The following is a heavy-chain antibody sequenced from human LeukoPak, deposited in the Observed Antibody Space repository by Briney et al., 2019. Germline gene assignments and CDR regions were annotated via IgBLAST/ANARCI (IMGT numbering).Heavy chain of an antibody. D-gene: IGHD1-7*01. Sequence: GESLKISCKGSGYSFTSYWIGWVRQMPGKGLERMGIIYPGDSDTRYSPSFQGQVTISADKSISTAYLQWSSLKASDTAMYYCASLGTKTGTTKVPFDYWGQGTLVTVSS. V-gene: IGHV5-51*01. J-gene: IGHJ4*02. CDR1: GYSFTSYW. CDR2: IYPGDSDT. CDR3: ASLGTKTGTTKVPFDY.